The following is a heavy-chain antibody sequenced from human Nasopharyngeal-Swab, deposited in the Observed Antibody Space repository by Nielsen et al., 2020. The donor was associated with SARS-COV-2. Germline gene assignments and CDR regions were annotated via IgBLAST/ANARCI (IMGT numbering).Heavy chain of an antibody. Sequence: GESLKISCAASGFTFSSYSMNWVRQAPGKGLEWVSYISSSSSTIYYADSVKGRFTISRDNAKNSLYLQMNSLRDEDTAVYYCATDYYGSGSYYNLYYYHGMDVWGQGTTVTVSS. D-gene: IGHD3-10*01. J-gene: IGHJ6*02. CDR1: GFTFSSYS. V-gene: IGHV3-48*02. CDR3: ATDYYGSGSYYNLYYYHGMDV. CDR2: ISSSSSTI.